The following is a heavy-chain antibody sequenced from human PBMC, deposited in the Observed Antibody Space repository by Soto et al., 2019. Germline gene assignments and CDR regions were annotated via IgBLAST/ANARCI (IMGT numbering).Heavy chain of an antibody. CDR1: GFTFSSYA. CDR2: ISYDGSNK. Sequence: AGGSLRLSCAASGFTFSSYAMHWVRQAPGKGLEWVAVISYDGSNKYYADSVKGRFTISRDNSKNTLYLQMNSLRAEDTAVYYCARDRSYYDSSGYYPDYYYYGMDVWGQGTTVTVSS. D-gene: IGHD3-22*01. J-gene: IGHJ6*02. V-gene: IGHV3-30-3*01. CDR3: ARDRSYYDSSGYYPDYYYYGMDV.